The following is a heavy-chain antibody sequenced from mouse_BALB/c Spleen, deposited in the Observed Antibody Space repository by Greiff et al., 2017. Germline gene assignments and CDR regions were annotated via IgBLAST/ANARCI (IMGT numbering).Heavy chain of an antibody. Sequence: VQLKQSGAELVKPGASVKLSCTASGFNIKDTYMHWVKQRPEQGLEWIGRIDPANGNTKYDPKFQGKATITADTSSNTAYLQLSSLTSEDTAVYYCARGAGGYYAMDYWGQGTSVTVSS. J-gene: IGHJ4*01. CDR1: GFNIKDTY. D-gene: IGHD3-3*01. CDR2: IDPANGNT. V-gene: IGHV14-3*02. CDR3: ARGAGGYYAMDY.